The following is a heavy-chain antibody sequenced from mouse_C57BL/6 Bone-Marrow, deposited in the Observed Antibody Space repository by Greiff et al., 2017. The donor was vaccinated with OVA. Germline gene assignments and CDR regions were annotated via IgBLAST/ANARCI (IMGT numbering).Heavy chain of an antibody. CDR1: GYTFTDYE. D-gene: IGHD2-5*01. CDR3: TRGYSTYYAMDY. Sequence: QVQLQQSGAELVRPGASVTLSCKASGYTFTDYEMHWVKQTPVHGLEWIGAIDPETGGTAYNQKFKGKAILTADKSSTPAYMELPSLTAEDSAVYYCTRGYSTYYAMDYWGQGATVTVSS. V-gene: IGHV1-15*01. J-gene: IGHJ4*01. CDR2: IDPETGGT.